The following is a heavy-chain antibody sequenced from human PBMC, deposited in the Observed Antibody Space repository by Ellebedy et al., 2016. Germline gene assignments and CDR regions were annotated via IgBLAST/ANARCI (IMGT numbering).Heavy chain of an antibody. V-gene: IGHV3-23*01. CDR2: ISGGGGST. CDR1: GFTFKSHA. Sequence: GESLKISXAASGFTFKSHAMSWVRQAPGKGLEWVAGISGGGGSTYYVDSVKGRFTISRDNSKNEVVLQMNRLRVEDTATYFCAKDGRAQNKARGINRPHWFDSWGQGTRIGVSS. J-gene: IGHJ5*01. CDR3: AKDGRAQNKARGINRPHWFDS. D-gene: IGHD3-10*01.